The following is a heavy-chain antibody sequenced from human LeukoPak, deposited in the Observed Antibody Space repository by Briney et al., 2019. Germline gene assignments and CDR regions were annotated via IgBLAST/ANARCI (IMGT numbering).Heavy chain of an antibody. D-gene: IGHD3-22*01. Sequence: GGSLRLSCAASGFTFTTYWMHWVRQAPGKGLVWVSHINSDGSITSYADSVKGRFTISRDNSKNTLYLQMNSLRAEDTAVYYCARVNGDSSGYSDYWGQGTLVTVSS. V-gene: IGHV3-74*01. CDR1: GFTFTTYW. J-gene: IGHJ4*02. CDR2: INSDGSIT. CDR3: ARVNGDSSGYSDY.